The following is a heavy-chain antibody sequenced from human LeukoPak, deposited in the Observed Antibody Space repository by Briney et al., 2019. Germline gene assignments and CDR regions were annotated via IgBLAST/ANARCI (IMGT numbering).Heavy chain of an antibody. Sequence: GGSLRLSCAASGFNFSDHFMSWVRQTPGRGLEWVTYISGSGATLHHADSVKGRFTISRDKAKNSLSLQMNSLRAEDTALYYCARALYGSSGYYDYWGQGILVTVSS. J-gene: IGHJ4*02. CDR3: ARALYGSSGYYDY. CDR2: ISGSGATL. CDR1: GFNFSDHF. V-gene: IGHV3-11*01. D-gene: IGHD3-22*01.